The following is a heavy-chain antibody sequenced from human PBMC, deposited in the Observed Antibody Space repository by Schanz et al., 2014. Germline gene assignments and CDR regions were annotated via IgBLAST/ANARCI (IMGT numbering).Heavy chain of an antibody. D-gene: IGHD6-19*01. CDR3: TRLRRADPNGFDV. J-gene: IGHJ6*02. V-gene: IGHV1-46*01. CDR1: GYTFVSYS. Sequence: QVQLVQSGAEVKKPGASVKVSCKASGYTFVSYSMHWVRQAPGQGLEWMGIINPSGGGTSYALRFQDRLTMTRDTSTSTVYMELSSLGTEDTAVYYCTRLRRADPNGFDVWGQGTTVTVS. CDR2: INPSGGGT.